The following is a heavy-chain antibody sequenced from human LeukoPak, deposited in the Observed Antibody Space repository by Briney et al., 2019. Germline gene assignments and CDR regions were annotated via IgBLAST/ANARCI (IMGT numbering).Heavy chain of an antibody. V-gene: IGHV3-48*03. CDR3: AELGITMIGGV. CDR1: XFTFSSYE. CDR2: ISSSGSTI. D-gene: IGHD3-10*02. J-gene: IGHJ6*04. Sequence: CAXSXFTFSSYEMNWVRQAPGKGLEGVSYISSSGSTIYYADSVKGRLTISREKAKNSLYVQMNRVRDEDRGGYYCAELGITMIGGVWGKGTTVTISS.